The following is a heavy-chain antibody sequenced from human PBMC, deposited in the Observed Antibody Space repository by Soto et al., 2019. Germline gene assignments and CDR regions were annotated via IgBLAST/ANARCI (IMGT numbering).Heavy chain of an antibody. CDR2: INSDGSST. CDR3: ARAQVWFGEFPIL. D-gene: IGHD3-10*01. Sequence: GGSLRLSCAASGFTFSSYWMHWVRQAPGKGLVWVSRINSDGSSTSYADSVKGRFTISRDNAKNTLYLQMNSLRAEDTAVYYCARAQVWFGEFPILWGQGTLVTVSS. J-gene: IGHJ4*02. V-gene: IGHV3-74*01. CDR1: GFTFSSYW.